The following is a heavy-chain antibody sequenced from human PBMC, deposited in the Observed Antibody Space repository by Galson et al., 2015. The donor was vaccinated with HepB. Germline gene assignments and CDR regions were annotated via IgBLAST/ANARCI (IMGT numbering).Heavy chain of an antibody. CDR1: GYTFTSYG. V-gene: IGHV1-18*04. CDR3: ARVRSGGLGTYYFDD. CDR2: ISGYNGKT. Sequence: SVKVSCKASGYTFTSYGISWVRQAPGQGLEWMGWISGYNGKTNYEEKFQGRVTMITETSTSTAYMELRSLRSGDTAVYYCARVRSGGLGTYYFDDWGQGARVTV. D-gene: IGHD3-10*01. J-gene: IGHJ4*01.